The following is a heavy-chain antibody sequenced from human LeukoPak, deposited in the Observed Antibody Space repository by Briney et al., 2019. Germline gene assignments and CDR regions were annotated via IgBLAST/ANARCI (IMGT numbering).Heavy chain of an antibody. Sequence: GGSLRLPCAASGFTFSSFAMTWVRQAPGKGLEWVSYISSSGSTIYYAGSVKGRFTISRDNAKNSLYLQMNSLRAEDTAVYYCARDEMVRGVIIPLDYWGQGTLVTVSS. V-gene: IGHV3-48*03. D-gene: IGHD3-10*01. CDR3: ARDEMVRGVIIPLDY. CDR1: GFTFSSFA. J-gene: IGHJ4*02. CDR2: ISSSGSTI.